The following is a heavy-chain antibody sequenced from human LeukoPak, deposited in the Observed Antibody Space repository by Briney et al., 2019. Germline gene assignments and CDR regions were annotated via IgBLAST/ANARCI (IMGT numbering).Heavy chain of an antibody. J-gene: IGHJ3*02. V-gene: IGHV4-59*08. CDR1: GGSISSYY. D-gene: IGHD3-9*01. CDR2: IYYSGST. CDR3: ARCPLGDYDILTGYYIEGGAFDI. Sequence: PSETLSLTCTVSGGSISSYYWSWIRQPPGKGLEWIGYIYYSGSTNYNPSLKSRVTISVDTSKNQFSLKLSSVTAADTAVYYCARCPLGDYDILTGYYIEGGAFDIWGQGTMVTVSS.